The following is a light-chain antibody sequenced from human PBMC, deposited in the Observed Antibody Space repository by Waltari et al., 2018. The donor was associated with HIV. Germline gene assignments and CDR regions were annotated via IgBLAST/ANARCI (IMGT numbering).Light chain of an antibody. CDR3: QSADSSGTYPVV. J-gene: IGLJ2*01. CDR2: KDS. V-gene: IGLV3-25*03. Sequence: SYELTQPPSVSVSPGQTARITCSGDALPKKYAYWYQQKPGQAPVVVIYKDSGRPSGIPGRFSGSSSGTTVTLTISGVQAEDEADYYCQSADSSGTYPVVFGGGTKLTVL. CDR1: ALPKKY.